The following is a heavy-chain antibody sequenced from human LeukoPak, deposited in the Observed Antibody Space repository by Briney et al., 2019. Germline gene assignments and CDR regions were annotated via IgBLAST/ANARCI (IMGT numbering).Heavy chain of an antibody. CDR1: GFTFSRYG. D-gene: IGHD1-26*01. V-gene: IGHV3-30*18. Sequence: GGALRLSCAASGFTFSRYGMHWVRQARGKGLEGVAVISYDGSNKYYADSVKGRFTISRDNSKNTLYLQVNSLRAEDTAVYYCAKEGHGRSLDYWGQGHLVTVSS. CDR3: AKEGHGRSLDY. CDR2: ISYDGSNK. J-gene: IGHJ4*02.